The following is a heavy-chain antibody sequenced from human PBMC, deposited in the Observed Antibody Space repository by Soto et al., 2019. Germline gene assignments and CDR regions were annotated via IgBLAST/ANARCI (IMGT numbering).Heavy chain of an antibody. Sequence: EVQLVQSGAEVKKPGESLRISCKGSGYSFTSYWISWVRQMPGKGLEWMGRIDPSDSYTNYSPSFQGHVTISADKSISTAYLQWSSLKASDTAMYYCARHASPYCSSTSCYRGNWFDAWGQGTLVTVSS. CDR3: ARHASPYCSSTSCYRGNWFDA. J-gene: IGHJ5*02. V-gene: IGHV5-10-1*03. CDR2: IDPSDSYT. CDR1: GYSFTSYW. D-gene: IGHD2-2*02.